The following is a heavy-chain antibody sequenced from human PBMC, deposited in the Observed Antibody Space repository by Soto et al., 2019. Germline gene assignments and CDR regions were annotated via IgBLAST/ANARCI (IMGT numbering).Heavy chain of an antibody. V-gene: IGHV1-18*01. D-gene: IGHD6-13*01. CDR1: GYTFTSYG. CDR3: ARGXDSSSWYIIDYYYGMDV. CDR2: ISAYNGNT. Sequence: ASVKVSCKASGYTFTSYGISWVRQAPGQGLEWMGWISAYNGNTSYAQKLQGRVTMTTNTSTSTAYMELRSLRSDDTAVYYCARGXDSSSWYIIDYYYGMDVWGQGTTVTVSS. J-gene: IGHJ6*02.